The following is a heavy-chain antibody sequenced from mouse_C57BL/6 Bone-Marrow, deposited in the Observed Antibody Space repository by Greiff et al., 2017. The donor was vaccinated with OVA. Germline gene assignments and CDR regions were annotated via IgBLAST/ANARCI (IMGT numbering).Heavy chain of an antibody. D-gene: IGHD1-1*01. CDR3: ARTYYGYAMDY. Sequence: VMLVESGPELVKPGASVKISCKASGYAFSSSWMNWVKQRPGKGLEWIGRIYPGDGDTNYNGKFKGKATLTADKSSSTAYMQLSSLTSEDSAVYFCARTYYGYAMDYWGQGTSVTVSS. V-gene: IGHV1-82*01. CDR1: GYAFSSSW. J-gene: IGHJ4*01. CDR2: IYPGDGDT.